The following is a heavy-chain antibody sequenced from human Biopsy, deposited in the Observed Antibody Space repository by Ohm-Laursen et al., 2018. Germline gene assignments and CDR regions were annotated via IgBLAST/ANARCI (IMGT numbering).Heavy chain of an antibody. CDR3: ARGTGKYYVYGAFDI. V-gene: IGHV4-4*07. D-gene: IGHD3/OR15-3a*01. CDR1: GGSISSYY. CDR2: IHTSGST. J-gene: IGHJ3*02. Sequence: PSETLSLTCTVSGGSISSYYWSWIRQSAGQGLEWIGRIHTSGSTNHNLSLKSRVTMSVDTSKNQFSLKLRSVTAADTAVYYCARGTGKYYVYGAFDIWGQGTTVTVSS.